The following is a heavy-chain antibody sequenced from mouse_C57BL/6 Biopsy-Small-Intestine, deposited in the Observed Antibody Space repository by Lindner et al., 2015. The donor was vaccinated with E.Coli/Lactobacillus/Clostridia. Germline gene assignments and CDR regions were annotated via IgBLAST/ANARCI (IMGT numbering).Heavy chain of an antibody. V-gene: IGHV1-62-2*01. CDR3: ARHEKSGVIFDY. Sequence: VQLQESGAELVKPGASVKLSCKASGYTFTDYTIHWVKQRSGQGLEWIGWFYPRSGSLKYNEKFRDKATLTADKSSTTVYMELGRLTSEDSAVYFCARHEKSGVIFDYWGQGTTLTVSS. J-gene: IGHJ2*01. CDR1: GYTFTDYT. D-gene: IGHD1-3*01. CDR2: FYPRSGSL.